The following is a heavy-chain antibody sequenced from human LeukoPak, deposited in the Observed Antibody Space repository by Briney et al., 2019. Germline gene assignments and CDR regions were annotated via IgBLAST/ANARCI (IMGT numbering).Heavy chain of an antibody. V-gene: IGHV3-53*05. J-gene: IGHJ4*02. D-gene: IGHD6-6*01. CDR1: GFTVSSNY. CDR3: AREGPYSSSSYFDY. Sequence: GGSLRLSCAASGFTVSSNYMSWVRQAPGKGLEWVSVIYSGGSTYYADSVKGRFTISRDNSKNTLYLQMNSLRAEDTAVYYCAREGPYSSSSYFDYWGQGTLVTVSS. CDR2: IYSGGST.